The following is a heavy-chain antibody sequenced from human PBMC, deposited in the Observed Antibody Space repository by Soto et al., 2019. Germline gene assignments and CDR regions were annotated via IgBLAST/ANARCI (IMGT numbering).Heavy chain of an antibody. CDR1: GYTLTELS. V-gene: IGHV1-24*01. J-gene: IGHJ6*02. Sequence: ASVKVSCKVSGYTLTELSMHWVRQAPGKGLEWMGGFDPEDGETIYAQKFQGRVTMTEDTSTDTAYMELSSLRSEDTAVYYCARTSSSSYGMDVWGQGTTVTVSS. D-gene: IGHD6-6*01. CDR3: ARTSSSSYGMDV. CDR2: FDPEDGET.